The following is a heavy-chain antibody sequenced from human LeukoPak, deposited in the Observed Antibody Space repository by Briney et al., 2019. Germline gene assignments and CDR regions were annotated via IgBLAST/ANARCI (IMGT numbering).Heavy chain of an antibody. CDR3: AKDRSQWLVWDKYYFDY. V-gene: IGHV3-23*01. D-gene: IGHD6-19*01. Sequence: GGSLRLSCAASGFTFSSYAMSWVRQAPGKGLEWVSTISTSGGSTYYADSVKGRFTISRDNSKNTLYLQMNSLRAEDTAVYYCAKDRSQWLVWDKYYFDYWGQGTLVTVSS. CDR1: GFTFSSYA. J-gene: IGHJ4*02. CDR2: ISTSGGST.